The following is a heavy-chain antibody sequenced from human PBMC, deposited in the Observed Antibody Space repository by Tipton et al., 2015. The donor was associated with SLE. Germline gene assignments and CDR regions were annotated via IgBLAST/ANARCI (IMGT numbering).Heavy chain of an antibody. J-gene: IGHJ6*03. CDR2: IYYSGST. V-gene: IGHV4-59*11. CDR1: GGSISSHY. CDR3: ARDGSGSYYYFMDV. Sequence: TLSLTCTVSGGSISSHYWSWIRQPPGKGLEWIGYIYYSGSTYYNPSLKSRVTISVDTSKNQFSLKLSSVTAADTAVYYCARDGSGSYYYFMDVWGKGTTVTVSS. D-gene: IGHD1-26*01.